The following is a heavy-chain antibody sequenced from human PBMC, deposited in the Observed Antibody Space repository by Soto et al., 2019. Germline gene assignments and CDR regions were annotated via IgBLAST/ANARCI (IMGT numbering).Heavy chain of an antibody. CDR3: GHLKTDTEVTPDPPLFDS. J-gene: IGHJ4*02. Sequence: KTAETLSLTCAVSGFSISSDSYWGWMRQSPGKGLEWIGTLSHSGRTFYNPSLKSRVTISADTTKNQFSLSLTSVTAADTAVYYCGHLKTDTEVTPDPPLFDSWGQGTLVTVSS. CDR2: LSHSGRT. CDR1: GFSISSDSY. D-gene: IGHD2-2*01. V-gene: IGHV4-38-2*01.